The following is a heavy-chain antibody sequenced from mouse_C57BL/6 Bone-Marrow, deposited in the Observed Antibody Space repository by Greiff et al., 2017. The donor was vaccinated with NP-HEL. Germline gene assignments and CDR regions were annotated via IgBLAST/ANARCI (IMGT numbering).Heavy chain of an antibody. Sequence: EVKLMESGGGLVKPGGSLKLSCAASGFTFSSYAMSWVRQTPEKRLEWVATISDGGSYTYYPDNVKGRFTISRDNAKNNLYLQMSHLKSEDTAMYYCARDRGTVVAEGYFDVWGTGTTVTVSS. V-gene: IGHV5-4*01. J-gene: IGHJ1*03. CDR1: GFTFSSYA. CDR2: ISDGGSYT. CDR3: ARDRGTVVAEGYFDV. D-gene: IGHD1-1*01.